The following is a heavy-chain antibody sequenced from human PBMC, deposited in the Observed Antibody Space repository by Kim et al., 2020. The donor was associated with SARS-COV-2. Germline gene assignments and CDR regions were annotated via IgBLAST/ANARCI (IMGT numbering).Heavy chain of an antibody. J-gene: IGHJ6*02. D-gene: IGHD3-3*01. CDR2: INPNSGGT. CDR1: GYTFTGYY. CDR3: ARAPGVFLEWQPLGPYSYGLVVAGMDV. Sequence: ASVKVSCKASGYTFTGYYMHWVRQAPGQGLEWMGWINPNSGGTNYAQKFQGRVTMTRDTSISTAYMELSRLRSDDTAVYYCARAPGVFLEWQPLGPYSYGLVVAGMDVWGQGTTVTVSS. V-gene: IGHV1-2*02.